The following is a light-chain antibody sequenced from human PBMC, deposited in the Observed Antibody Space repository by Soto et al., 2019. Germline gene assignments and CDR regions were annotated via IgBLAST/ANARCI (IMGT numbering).Light chain of an antibody. V-gene: IGKV3-15*01. J-gene: IGKJ1*01. Sequence: EIVMTQSTDTLSVSPGERATLSCRASQSVSIDLAWYQQTPGQAPRLLIYGASTRATGVPPTFSGSASGTEFTLTISSLQSEDFAVYYCQQYGSSGTFGQGTKVDI. CDR2: GAS. CDR1: QSVSID. CDR3: QQYGSSGT.